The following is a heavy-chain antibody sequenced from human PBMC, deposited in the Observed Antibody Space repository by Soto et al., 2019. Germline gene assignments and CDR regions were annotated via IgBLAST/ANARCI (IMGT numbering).Heavy chain of an antibody. CDR2: IIPIFGTA. CDR3: AREGRLAAAGNWFDP. D-gene: IGHD6-13*01. V-gene: IGHV1-69*12. Sequence: QVQLVQSGAEVKKPGSSVKVSCKASGGTFSSYAISWVRQAPGQGLEWMGGIIPIFGTANYAQKFQGRVTITADEYTRTAYMELSRLRSEDTAVYYCAREGRLAAAGNWFDPWGQGTLVTVSS. CDR1: GGTFSSYA. J-gene: IGHJ5*02.